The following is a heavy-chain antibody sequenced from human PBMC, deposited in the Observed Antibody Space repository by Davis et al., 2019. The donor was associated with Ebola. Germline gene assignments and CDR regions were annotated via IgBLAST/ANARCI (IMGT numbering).Heavy chain of an antibody. D-gene: IGHD6-19*01. CDR3: TRGHSSGWYYFDY. J-gene: IGHJ4*02. CDR1: GFTFSSYC. CDR2: IWYDGSNN. Sequence: GGSLRLSCAASGFTFSSYCMHWVRQAPGKGLEWVAVIWYDGSNNYYADSVKGRFTISRDNSKNTLYLQMNSLRAEDTAVYYCTRGHSSGWYYFDYWGQGTLVTVSS. V-gene: IGHV3-33*01.